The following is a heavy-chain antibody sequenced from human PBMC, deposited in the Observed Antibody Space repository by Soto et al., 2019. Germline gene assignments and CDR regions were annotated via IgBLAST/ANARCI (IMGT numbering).Heavy chain of an antibody. V-gene: IGHV1-2*02. J-gene: IGHJ4*02. CDR2: INPKSGAT. D-gene: IGHD3-16*01. Sequence: QVQLVQSGAEVKKPGASLKVSCKASGYSFADHYVHWVRQTPGQGLEWLGWINPKSGATDYAQSFQGRVTMTRDSSISTTYLELSRLTSDDTALYYCARDPIGGGAPYYFDFWGRGTLVTVSS. CDR1: GYSFADHY. CDR3: ARDPIGGGAPYYFDF.